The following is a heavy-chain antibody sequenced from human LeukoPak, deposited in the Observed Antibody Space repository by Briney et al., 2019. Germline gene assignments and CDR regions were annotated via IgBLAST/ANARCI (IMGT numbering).Heavy chain of an antibody. Sequence: GGSLRLSCAASGFTFSTYSMNWVRQAPGKGLEWVSAISGSGGSTYYADSVKGRFTISRDNSKNTLYLQMNSLRAEDTAVYYCAKDLSGGARLDPWGQGTLVTVSS. V-gene: IGHV3-23*01. CDR2: ISGSGGST. CDR3: AKDLSGGARLDP. CDR1: GFTFSTYS. D-gene: IGHD4-23*01. J-gene: IGHJ5*02.